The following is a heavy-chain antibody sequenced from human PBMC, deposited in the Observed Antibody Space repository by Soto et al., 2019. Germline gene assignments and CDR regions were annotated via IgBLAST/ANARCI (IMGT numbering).Heavy chain of an antibody. J-gene: IGHJ6*02. Sequence: QVQLQESGPGLVKPSETLSLSCNVSGGSISSDDFFWSWVRQHPARGLEWIGYIYHSGTTYYNPSLQSRIPISVDTSKTQFSLKLRSVTAADTAVYFCARGEDHGSGLSGGMDVWGQGTAVTVS. CDR2: IYHSGTT. V-gene: IGHV4-31*03. D-gene: IGHD3-10*01. CDR1: GGSISSDDFF. CDR3: ARGEDHGSGLSGGMDV.